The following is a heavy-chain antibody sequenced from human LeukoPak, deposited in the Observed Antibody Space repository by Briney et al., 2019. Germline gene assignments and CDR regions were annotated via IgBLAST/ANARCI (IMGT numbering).Heavy chain of an antibody. D-gene: IGHD3-10*01. CDR1: GFASSSYW. CDR3: ARGRGPYGWFDP. V-gene: IGHV3-74*01. J-gene: IGHJ5*02. CDR2: NNSYGSNT. Sequence: PGGSLRLSCAASGFASSSYWRHWVRLAPGKGLVWVSRNNSYGSNTNYGDSVKGRSTISRDNAKNTVYLQMNSLRAEDTAVYYCARGRGPYGWFDPWGQGTLVTVSS.